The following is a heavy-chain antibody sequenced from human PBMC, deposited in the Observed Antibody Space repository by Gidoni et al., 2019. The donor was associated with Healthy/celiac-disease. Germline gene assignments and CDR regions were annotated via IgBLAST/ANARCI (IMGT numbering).Heavy chain of an antibody. CDR1: GFPVSSNY. V-gene: IGHV3-66*01. J-gene: IGHJ6*03. CDR3: ARGVGYYYYYMDV. Sequence: EVQLVESGGGLVQPGGSLRLSCAASGFPVSSNYMSWVRQAPGKGLEWVSVIYSGGSTYYADSVKGRFTISRDNSKNTLYLQMNSLRAEDTAVYYCARGVGYYYYYMDVWGKGTTVTVSS. CDR2: IYSGGST.